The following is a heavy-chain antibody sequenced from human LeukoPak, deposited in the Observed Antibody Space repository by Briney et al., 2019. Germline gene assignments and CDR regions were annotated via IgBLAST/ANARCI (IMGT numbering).Heavy chain of an antibody. J-gene: IGHJ6*02. D-gene: IGHD4-17*01. CDR2: ISGTGGRT. CDR3: AKDAVYGDYKGYYYGMDV. Sequence: GGSLRLSCAASGFAFSSYAMSWVRQAPGKGLEWVSSISGTGGRTYYADSVKGRFTISRDNSKNTLDLQMNSLRAEDTAVYYCAKDAVYGDYKGYYYGMDVWGQGTTVTVSS. V-gene: IGHV3-23*01. CDR1: GFAFSSYA.